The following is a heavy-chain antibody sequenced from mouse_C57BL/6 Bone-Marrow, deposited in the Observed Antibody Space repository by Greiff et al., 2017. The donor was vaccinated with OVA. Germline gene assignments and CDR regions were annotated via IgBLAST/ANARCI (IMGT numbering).Heavy chain of an antibody. CDR3: ARLGGRVYDGYYGNGFAY. D-gene: IGHD2-3*01. J-gene: IGHJ3*01. V-gene: IGHV5-15*01. CDR2: ISNLAYSI. CDR1: GFTFSDYG. Sequence: EVQLQESGGGLVQPGGSLKLSCAASGFTFSDYGMAWVRQAPRKGPEWVAFISNLAYSIYYADTVTGRFTISRENAKNTLYLEMSSLRSEDTAMYYCARLGGRVYDGYYGNGFAYWGQGTLVTVSA.